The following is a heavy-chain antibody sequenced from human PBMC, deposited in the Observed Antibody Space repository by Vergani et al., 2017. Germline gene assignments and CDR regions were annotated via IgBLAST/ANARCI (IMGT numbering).Heavy chain of an antibody. J-gene: IGHJ6*02. Sequence: QLQLQESGPGLVKPSETLSLTCTVSGGSISSSSYYWGWIRQPPGKGLEWIGSIYYSGSTYYNPSLKSRVTISVDTSKDLFSLKLSSVTAADTAVYYCARTPYYYGSGSYSTYYYYYGMDVWGQGTTVTVS. CDR1: GGSISSSSYY. V-gene: IGHV4-39*01. D-gene: IGHD3-10*01. CDR2: IYYSGST. CDR3: ARTPYYYGSGSYSTYYYYYGMDV.